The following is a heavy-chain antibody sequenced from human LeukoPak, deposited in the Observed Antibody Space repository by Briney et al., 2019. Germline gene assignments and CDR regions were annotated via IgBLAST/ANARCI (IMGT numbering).Heavy chain of an antibody. J-gene: IGHJ4*02. D-gene: IGHD6-13*01. Sequence: PGGSLRLSCVVSGFTFSAYSMSWVRQAPGKGLEWVASISKDGIEKYYVDSVKGRFTIARDNAKDSLYLQMNSLSAEDTAVYYCFTIAAGGGQGTLVTVSS. V-gene: IGHV3-7*01. CDR2: ISKDGIEK. CDR1: GFTFSAYS. CDR3: FTIAAG.